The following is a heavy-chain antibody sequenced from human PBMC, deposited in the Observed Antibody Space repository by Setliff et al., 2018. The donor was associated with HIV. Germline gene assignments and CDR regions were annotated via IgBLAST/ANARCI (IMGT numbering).Heavy chain of an antibody. CDR2: IYTGGST. CDR1: GDSISSGSHY. CDR3: ARERSYDSSGYYFAYAFDI. V-gene: IGHV4-61*09. D-gene: IGHD3-22*01. Sequence: SETLSLTCTVSGDSISSGSHYWSWIRQPAGKGLEWIGHIYTGGSTNYNPSLKSRVTISVDTSKKKFALKLSSVTAADTAVYYCARERSYDSSGYYFAYAFDIWGQGTMVTVSS. J-gene: IGHJ3*02.